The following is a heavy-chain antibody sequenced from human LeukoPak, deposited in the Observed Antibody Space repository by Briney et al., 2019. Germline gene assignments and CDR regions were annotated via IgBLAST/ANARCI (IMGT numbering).Heavy chain of an antibody. J-gene: IGHJ3*02. CDR1: GGSISSSTYY. Sequence: SETLSLTCTVSGGSISSSTYYWGWIRQPPGKGLEWIGSIYYSVSTYYKPSLKSRVTISVDTSKNQFSLKLSSVTAADTAVYYCARLNVDTAMVYDAFDIWGQGTMVTVSS. V-gene: IGHV4-39*01. D-gene: IGHD5-18*01. CDR2: IYYSVST. CDR3: ARLNVDTAMVYDAFDI.